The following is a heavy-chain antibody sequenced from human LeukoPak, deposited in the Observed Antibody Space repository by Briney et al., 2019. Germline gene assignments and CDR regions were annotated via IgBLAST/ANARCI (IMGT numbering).Heavy chain of an antibody. CDR2: ISGSGGDT. D-gene: IGHD2/OR15-2a*01. J-gene: IGHJ4*02. Sequence: PGGSLRLSCAASGFTFSSFPMTWVRQAPGKGLEGVSSISGSGGDTYYTDSVKGRFTISRDNSKNTVYLQMNSLRAEDTAVYYCVSFYETYWGRGTLVTVSS. CDR3: VSFYETY. CDR1: GFTFSSFP. V-gene: IGHV3-23*01.